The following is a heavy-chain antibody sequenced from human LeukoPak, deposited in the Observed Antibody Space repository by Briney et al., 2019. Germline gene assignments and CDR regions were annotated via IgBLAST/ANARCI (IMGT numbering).Heavy chain of an antibody. CDR2: INHSGST. D-gene: IGHD3-9*01. J-gene: IGHJ4*02. CDR1: GGSFSGYY. CDR3: AREEELRYFD. V-gene: IGHV4-34*01. Sequence: PSETLSLTCAVYGGSFSGYYWSWIRQPPGKGLEWIGEINHSGSTNYNPSLKSRVTISVDTSKNQFSLKLSSVTAADTAVYYCAREEELRYFDWGQGTLVTVSS.